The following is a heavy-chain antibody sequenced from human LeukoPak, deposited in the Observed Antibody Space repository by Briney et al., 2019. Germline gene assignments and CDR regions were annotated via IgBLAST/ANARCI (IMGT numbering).Heavy chain of an antibody. CDR1: GGSFSGYY. V-gene: IGHV4-34*09. J-gene: IGHJ4*02. CDR2: INHSGST. CDR3: ARLTLTIFGVD. Sequence: SETLSLTCAVYGGSFSGYYWSWIRQPPGKGLEWIGEINHSGSTNYNPSFKSRVTISVDTSKNQFSLKLSSVTAADTAVYYCARLTLTIFGVDWGQGTLVTVSS. D-gene: IGHD3-3*01.